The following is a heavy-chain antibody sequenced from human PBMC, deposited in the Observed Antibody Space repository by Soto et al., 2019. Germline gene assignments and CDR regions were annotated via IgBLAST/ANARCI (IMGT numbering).Heavy chain of an antibody. CDR1: GFTFSSYS. CDR2: ISSSSSYI. J-gene: IGHJ3*02. V-gene: IGHV3-21*01. Sequence: EVQLVESGGGLVKPGGSLRLSCAASGFTFSSYSMNWVRQAPGKGLEWVSSISSSSSYIYYADSVKGRFTISRDNAKNSLYLQINSLRAEDTAVYYCAIVVVVAATPGRGSDAFDIWGQGTMVTVSS. D-gene: IGHD2-15*01. CDR3: AIVVVVAATPGRGSDAFDI.